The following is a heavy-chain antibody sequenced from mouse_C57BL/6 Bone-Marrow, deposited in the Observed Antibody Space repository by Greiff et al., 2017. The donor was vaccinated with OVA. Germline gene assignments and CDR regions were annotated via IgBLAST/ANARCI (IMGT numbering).Heavy chain of an antibody. CDR3: ARMGTAQATWAWFAY. CDR1: GYTFTSYW. V-gene: IGHV1-52*01. Sequence: QVQLQQSGAELVRPGSSVKLSCKASGYTFTSYWMHWVKQRPIQGLEWIGNIDPSDSDTHYNQKFKDKATLTVDKSSSTAYMQLSSLTSEDSAVYYCARMGTAQATWAWFAYWGQGTLVTVSA. J-gene: IGHJ3*01. CDR2: IDPSDSDT. D-gene: IGHD3-2*02.